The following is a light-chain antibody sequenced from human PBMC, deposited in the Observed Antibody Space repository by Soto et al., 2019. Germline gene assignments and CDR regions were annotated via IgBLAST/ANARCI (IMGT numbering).Light chain of an antibody. CDR1: QRLVHKDGNTY. CDR3: MQATQSPWT. J-gene: IGKJ1*01. CDR2: KVS. Sequence: DIVMTQTPLSCPVTLVHAASISFRSSQRLVHKDGNTYLSWFQQRPGQPPRLLIYKVSDRFSGVTDRFSGSGAGTDFTLTISRVEAEDVGVYFCMQATQSPWTCGQGTKV. V-gene: IGKV2-24*01.